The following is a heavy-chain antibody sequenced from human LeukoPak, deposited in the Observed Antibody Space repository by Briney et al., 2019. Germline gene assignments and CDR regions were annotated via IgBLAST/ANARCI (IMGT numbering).Heavy chain of an antibody. V-gene: IGHV3-23*01. D-gene: IGHD3-22*01. CDR1: GFTFSSYA. J-gene: IGHJ4*02. CDR3: AKVRTRYDSSGYVDY. CDR2: ISGSGGST. Sequence: PGGSLRLSCAASGFTFSSYAMSWVRQAPGKGLERVSAISGSGGSTYYADSVKGRFTISRDNSKNTLYLQMNSLRAEDTAVYYCAKVRTRYDSSGYVDYRGQGTLVTVSS.